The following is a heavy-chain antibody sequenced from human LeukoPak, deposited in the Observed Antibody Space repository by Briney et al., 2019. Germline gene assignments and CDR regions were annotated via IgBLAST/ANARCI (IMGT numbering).Heavy chain of an antibody. D-gene: IGHD2-2*01. CDR2: TGSTGVST. CDR1: GFTFSSYA. J-gene: IGHJ4*02. Sequence: GGSLRLSCAASGFTFSSYAMNWVRQAPGKGLEWVSGTGSTGVSTFYADSVKGRFTVSRDNSKNTPSLQMNSLRAEDTAVYYCAKDPGVVPAHYFDYWGQGTPVTVSS. V-gene: IGHV3-23*01. CDR3: AKDPGVVPAHYFDY.